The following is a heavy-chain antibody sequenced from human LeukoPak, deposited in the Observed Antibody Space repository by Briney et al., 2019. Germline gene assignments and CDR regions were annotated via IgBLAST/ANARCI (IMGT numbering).Heavy chain of an antibody. CDR2: IKHSGST. Sequence: SETLSLTCAVYGGSFSGYYWSWIRQPPGKGLEWIGEIKHSGSTNYNPSLKSRVTISVDTSKNQFSLKLSSVTAADTAVYYCARGLSAIVYWGQGTLVTVSS. V-gene: IGHV4-34*01. CDR3: ARGLSAIVY. CDR1: GGSFSGYY. D-gene: IGHD2-15*01. J-gene: IGHJ4*02.